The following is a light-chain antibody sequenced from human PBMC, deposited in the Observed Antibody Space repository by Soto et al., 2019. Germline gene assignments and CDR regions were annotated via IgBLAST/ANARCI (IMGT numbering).Light chain of an antibody. Sequence: DIQITQSPSSLSASVGDRVTISCRASQSISTYLNWYQQKPGKAPRLLIYAASSVQSGVPSRFSGSGSGTEFTLTISSLQPDDFATYYCQHYNSYSEAFGQGTKVDIK. CDR1: QSISTY. V-gene: IGKV1-5*01. CDR2: AAS. J-gene: IGKJ1*01. CDR3: QHYNSYSEA.